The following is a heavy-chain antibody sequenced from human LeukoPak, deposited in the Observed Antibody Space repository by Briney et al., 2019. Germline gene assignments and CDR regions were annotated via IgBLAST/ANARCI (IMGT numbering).Heavy chain of an antibody. CDR2: INPSSGGT. J-gene: IGHJ4*02. CDR1: GYTFSDYY. V-gene: IGHV1-2*02. D-gene: IGHD3-10*01. CDR3: ARVDNTLVRGAIPDYFGY. Sequence: GASVKVSCRTSGYTFSDYYIQWVRQAPGQGLEWMGWINPSSGGTNYAQKFQGRVTMTRDTSISTAYMELSRLRSDDTAVYYCARVDNTLVRGAIPDYFGYWGQGTLVTVSS.